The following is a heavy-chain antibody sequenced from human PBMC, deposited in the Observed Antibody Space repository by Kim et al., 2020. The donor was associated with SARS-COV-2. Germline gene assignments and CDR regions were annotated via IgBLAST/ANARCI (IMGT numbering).Heavy chain of an antibody. J-gene: IGHJ6*02. Sequence: SQTLSLTCAISGDSVSSNSAAWNWIRQSPSRGLEWLGRTYYRSKWYNDYAVSVKSRITINPDTSKNQFSLQLNSVTPEDTAVYYCARDLIAAAGTPYYYYYGMDVWGQGTTVTVSS. CDR3: ARDLIAAAGTPYYYYYGMDV. V-gene: IGHV6-1*01. CDR1: GDSVSSNSAA. D-gene: IGHD6-13*01. CDR2: TYYRSKWYN.